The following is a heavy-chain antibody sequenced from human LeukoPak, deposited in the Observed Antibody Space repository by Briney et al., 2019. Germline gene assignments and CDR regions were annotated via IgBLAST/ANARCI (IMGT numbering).Heavy chain of an antibody. CDR2: IYYSGST. D-gene: IGHD1-26*01. CDR1: GGSISSSSYY. Sequence: SETLSLTCTVSGGSISSSSYYWGWIRQPPGKGLERIVSIYYSGSTYYNPSLKSRVTISVDTSKNQFSLKLSSVTAADTAVYYCARARIVGATFDAFDIWGQGTMVIVSS. V-gene: IGHV4-39*07. J-gene: IGHJ3*02. CDR3: ARARIVGATFDAFDI.